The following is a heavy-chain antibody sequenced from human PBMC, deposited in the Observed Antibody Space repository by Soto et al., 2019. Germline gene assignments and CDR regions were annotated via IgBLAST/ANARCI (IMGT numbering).Heavy chain of an antibody. Sequence: GESLKISCKASGYKFTNYWINWVRQIPGKGLEWMGRIDPSNSYPNYSPSFQGLVTISADKSTSTAYLQWSRLKASDSAMYYCARPKARDVLDIWGQGTMVTVSS. V-gene: IGHV5-10-1*01. CDR2: IDPSNSYP. CDR3: ARPKARDVLDI. CDR1: GYKFTNYW. J-gene: IGHJ3*02.